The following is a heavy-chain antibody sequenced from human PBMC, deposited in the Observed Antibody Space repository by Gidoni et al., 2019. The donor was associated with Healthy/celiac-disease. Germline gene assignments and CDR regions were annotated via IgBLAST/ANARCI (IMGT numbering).Heavy chain of an antibody. CDR2: INPSGGST. Sequence: QVQLVQSGAEVKKPGASVKVSCKASGYTFPSYYMHWVRQAPGQGLEWMGIINPSGGSTSYAQKFQGRVTMTRDTSTSTVYMELSSLRSEDTAVYYCARESLVGSSGSRHFDYWGQGTLVTVSS. V-gene: IGHV1-46*01. J-gene: IGHJ4*02. CDR1: GYTFPSYY. CDR3: ARESLVGSSGSRHFDY. D-gene: IGHD3-22*01.